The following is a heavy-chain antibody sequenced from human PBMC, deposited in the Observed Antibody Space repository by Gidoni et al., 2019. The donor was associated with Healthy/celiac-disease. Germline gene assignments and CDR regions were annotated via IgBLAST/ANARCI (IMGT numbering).Heavy chain of an antibody. Sequence: EVQLVASGGGLVKPGGPLRLPCAASGFTFRTYSMNWVRQAPGKGLEWVSSISSSSSYIYYADSVKGRFTISRDNAKNSLYLQMNSLRAEDTAVYYCARDYSGYDFEGGAFDIWGQGTMVTVSS. CDR1: GFTFRTYS. D-gene: IGHD5-12*01. V-gene: IGHV3-21*01. J-gene: IGHJ3*02. CDR3: ARDYSGYDFEGGAFDI. CDR2: ISSSSSYI.